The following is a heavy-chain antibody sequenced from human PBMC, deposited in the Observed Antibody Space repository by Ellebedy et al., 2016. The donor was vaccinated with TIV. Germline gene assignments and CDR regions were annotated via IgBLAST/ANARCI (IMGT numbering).Heavy chain of an antibody. CDR2: IYYSGST. V-gene: IGHV4-59*01. Sequence: SETLSLTXTVSGGSISSYYWSWIRQPPGKGLEWIGYIYYSGSTNYNPSLKSRVTISVDTSKNQFSLKLSSVTAADTAVYYCAREADIAVAVFDYWGQGTLVTVSS. CDR3: AREADIAVAVFDY. D-gene: IGHD6-19*01. J-gene: IGHJ4*02. CDR1: GGSISSYY.